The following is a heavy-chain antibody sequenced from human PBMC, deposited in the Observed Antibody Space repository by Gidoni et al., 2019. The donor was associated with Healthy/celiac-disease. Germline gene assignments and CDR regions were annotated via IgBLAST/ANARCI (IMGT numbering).Heavy chain of an antibody. J-gene: IGHJ1*01. D-gene: IGHD2-21*01. CDR3: AKASGGDSG. CDR2: ISYDGSNK. V-gene: IGHV3-30*18. Sequence: QVQLVESGGGVVQPGRSLRLSCAASGFTFSSYCMHWVRQAPGKGLEWVAVISYDGSNKYYADSVKGRFTISRDNSKNTLYLQMNSLRAEDTAVYYCAKASGGDSGWGQGTLVTVSS. CDR1: GFTFSSYC.